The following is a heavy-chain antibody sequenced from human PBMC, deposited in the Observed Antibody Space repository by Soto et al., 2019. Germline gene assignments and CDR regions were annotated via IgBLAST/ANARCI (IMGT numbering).Heavy chain of an antibody. J-gene: IGHJ6*02. D-gene: IGHD6-6*01. CDR2: IIPIFGTA. Sequence: GASVKVSCKASGGTFSSYAISWVRQAPGQGLEWMGGIIPIFGTANYAQKFQGRVTITADKSTSTAYMELSSLRSEDTAVYYCARDRIRSSSYYYYYYGMDVWGQGTTVTV. CDR3: ARDRIRSSSYYYYYYGMDV. V-gene: IGHV1-69*06. CDR1: GGTFSSYA.